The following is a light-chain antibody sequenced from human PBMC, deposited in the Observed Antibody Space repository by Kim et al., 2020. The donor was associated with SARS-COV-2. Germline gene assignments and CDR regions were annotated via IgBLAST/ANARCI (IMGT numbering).Light chain of an antibody. CDR1: SIGSKS. CDR3: QVWDSSSDHRVV. Sequence: PEKTARVSCGGNSIGSKSVHWYQQKSGQAPALVIYYDSDRPSGIPERFSGSNSGNTATLTISRVEAGDEADYYCQVWDSSSDHRVVFGGGTQLTVL. J-gene: IGLJ2*01. CDR2: YDS. V-gene: IGLV3-21*04.